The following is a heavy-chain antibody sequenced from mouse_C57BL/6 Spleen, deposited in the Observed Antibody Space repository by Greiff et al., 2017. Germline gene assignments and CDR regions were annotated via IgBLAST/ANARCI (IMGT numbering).Heavy chain of an antibody. Sequence: EVKLMESGGDLVKPGGSLKLSCAASGFTFSSYGMSWVRQTPDKRLEWVATISSGGSYTYYPDSVKGRFTISRDNAKNTLYLQMSSLKSEDTAMYYCGLAPAMDYWGQGTSVTVSS. V-gene: IGHV5-6*01. D-gene: IGHD4-1*01. J-gene: IGHJ4*01. CDR3: GLAPAMDY. CDR1: GFTFSSYG. CDR2: ISSGGSYT.